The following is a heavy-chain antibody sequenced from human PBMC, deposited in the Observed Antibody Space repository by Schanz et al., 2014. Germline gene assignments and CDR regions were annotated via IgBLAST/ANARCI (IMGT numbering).Heavy chain of an antibody. J-gene: IGHJ6*02. V-gene: IGHV1-69*02. Sequence: QVQLVQSEAEVKKPGSSVKVSCKASGGTFSSYTISWVRQAPGQGLEWMGRIIPSLGLAKYEQKFQDKVTITADTSTTTAYMELRNLRSDDTAVYYCARAKRFGDMDVWGQGTTVTVSS. CDR1: GGTFSSYT. D-gene: IGHD3-10*01. CDR2: IIPSLGLA. CDR3: ARAKRFGDMDV.